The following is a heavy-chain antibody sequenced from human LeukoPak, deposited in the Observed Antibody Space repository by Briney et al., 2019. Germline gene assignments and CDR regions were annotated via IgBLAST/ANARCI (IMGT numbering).Heavy chain of an antibody. CDR3: ARGFSPRDYYYGMDV. V-gene: IGHV1-18*01. J-gene: IGHJ6*02. Sequence: ASVKVSCKASGYTFTSYGISWVRQAPGQGLEWMGWISAYNGNTNNAQKLQGRVTMTTDTSTSTAYMELSRLRSDDTAVYYCARGFSPRDYYYGMDVWGQGTTVTVSS. CDR1: GYTFTSYG. CDR2: ISAYNGNT.